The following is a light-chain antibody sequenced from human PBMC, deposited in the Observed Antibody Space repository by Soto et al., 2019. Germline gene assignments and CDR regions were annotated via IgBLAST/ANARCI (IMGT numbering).Light chain of an antibody. CDR2: DAS. V-gene: IGKV1-5*01. J-gene: IGKJ1*01. CDR3: QQYNSYSST. CDR1: QSISSW. Sequence: DIQMTQSPSTLSASVGDRVTITCRARQSISSWLAWYQQKPGKAPKLLIYDASSLESGVPSRFSGSGSGTDFTLTISSLQPDDFATYYCQQYNSYSSTFGQGTKVEIK.